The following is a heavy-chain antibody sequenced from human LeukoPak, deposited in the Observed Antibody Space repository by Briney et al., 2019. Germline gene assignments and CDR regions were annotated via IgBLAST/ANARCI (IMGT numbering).Heavy chain of an antibody. CDR3: ARRDSGYDYYFDY. V-gene: IGHV4-59*08. J-gene: IGHJ4*02. CDR2: IYYSGST. D-gene: IGHD5-12*01. CDR1: GGSISSYY. Sequence: SETLSLTCTVSGGSISSYYWSWIPQPPGKGLEWIGYIYYSGSTNYNPSLKSRVTISVDTSKNQFSLKLSSVTAADTAVYYCARRDSGYDYYFDYWGQGTLVTVSS.